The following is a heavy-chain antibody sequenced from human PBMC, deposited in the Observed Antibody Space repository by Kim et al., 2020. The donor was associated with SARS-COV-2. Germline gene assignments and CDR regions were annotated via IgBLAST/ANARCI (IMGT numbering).Heavy chain of an antibody. V-gene: IGHV3-74*01. CDR3: ARDNHYIFDY. Sequence: SCKTYADSVKGRFTLSRDNGEDAVYLQENSLRAGDTAVYYCARDNHYIFDYWGRGTLVTVSS. J-gene: IGHJ4*02. D-gene: IGHD3-10*01. CDR2: SCK.